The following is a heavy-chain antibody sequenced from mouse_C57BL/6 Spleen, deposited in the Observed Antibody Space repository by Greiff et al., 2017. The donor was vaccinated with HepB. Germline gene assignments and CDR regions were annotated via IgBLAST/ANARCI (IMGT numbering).Heavy chain of an antibody. D-gene: IGHD2-1*01. CDR2: IYPRSGNT. V-gene: IGHV1-81*01. Sequence: QVQLQQSGAELARPGASVKLSCKASGYTFTSYGISWVKQRTGQGLEWIGEIYPRSGNTYYNEKFKGKATLTADKSSSTAYMELRSLTSEDSAVYFCARSNYGNYGGAMDYWGQGTSVTVSS. CDR3: ARSNYGNYGGAMDY. J-gene: IGHJ4*01. CDR1: GYTFTSYG.